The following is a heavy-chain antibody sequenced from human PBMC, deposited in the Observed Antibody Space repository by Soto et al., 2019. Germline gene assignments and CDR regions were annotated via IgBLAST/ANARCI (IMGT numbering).Heavy chain of an antibody. Sequence: SETLSLTCTVSGDCINNGNYYWAWIRQHPGKGLEWIGHIYYSGRTNYNPSLTSRVTISVDTSKNQFSLKLSSVTAADTAVYYCARWERVLLWFGESSDAFDIWGQGTMVTVSS. CDR2: IYYSGRT. CDR1: GDCINNGNYY. V-gene: IGHV4-61*01. J-gene: IGHJ3*02. CDR3: ARWERVLLWFGESSDAFDI. D-gene: IGHD3-10*01.